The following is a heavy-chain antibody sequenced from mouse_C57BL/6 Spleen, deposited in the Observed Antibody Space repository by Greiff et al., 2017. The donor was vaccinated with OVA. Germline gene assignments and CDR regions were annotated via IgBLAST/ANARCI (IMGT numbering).Heavy chain of an antibody. CDR3: ARDTTVVSRYFDV. CDR2: IYPGDGDT. CDR1: GYAFSSSW. Sequence: QVQLQQSGPELVKPGASVKISCKASGYAFSSSWMNWVKQRPGKGLEWIGRIYPGDGDTNHNGKFKGKATLTADKSSSTAYMQLSSLTSEDSAVYFCARDTTVVSRYFDVWGTGTTVTVSS. D-gene: IGHD1-1*01. V-gene: IGHV1-82*01. J-gene: IGHJ1*03.